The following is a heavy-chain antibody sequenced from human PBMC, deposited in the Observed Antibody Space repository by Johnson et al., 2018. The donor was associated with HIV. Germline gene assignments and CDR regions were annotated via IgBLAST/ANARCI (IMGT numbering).Heavy chain of an antibody. Sequence: QVQLVESGGGVVQPGRSLRLSCAASGFTFSSYAMHLVRQAPGKGLEWVAVIGYDGSDKYYADSVKGRVTISRDNPKNTVYLHMNNLRAEDTAVYYCAIDLAYNSRWTGAFDIWGQGTMVTVSS. D-gene: IGHD6-13*01. CDR2: IGYDGSDK. V-gene: IGHV3-30*04. CDR1: GFTFSSYA. J-gene: IGHJ3*02. CDR3: AIDLAYNSRWTGAFDI.